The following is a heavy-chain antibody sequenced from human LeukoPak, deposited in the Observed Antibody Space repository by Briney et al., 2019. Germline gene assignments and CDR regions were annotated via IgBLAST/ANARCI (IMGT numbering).Heavy chain of an antibody. V-gene: IGHV1-24*01. Sequence: ASVKVSCKVSGYTLTELSMHWVRQAPGKGLEWMGGFDPEDGETIYAQKFQGRVTMTRDTSTSTVYMELSSLRSEDTAVYYCARELPPAVTSFYYYYGMDVWGQGTTVTVSS. J-gene: IGHJ6*02. D-gene: IGHD4-17*01. CDR1: GYTLTELS. CDR2: FDPEDGET. CDR3: ARELPPAVTSFYYYYGMDV.